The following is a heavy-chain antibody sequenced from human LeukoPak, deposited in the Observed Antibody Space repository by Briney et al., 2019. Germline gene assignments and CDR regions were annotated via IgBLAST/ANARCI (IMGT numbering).Heavy chain of an antibody. D-gene: IGHD3-10*01. V-gene: IGHV3-23*01. J-gene: IGHJ4*02. Sequence: GGSLRLSCAASGFTFSSYEMNWVRQAPGKGLEWVSAISGSGGSTYYADSVKGRFTISRDNSKNTLYLQMNSLRAEDTAVYYCAKDFEGLLWFGELQYYFDYWGQGTLVTVSS. CDR2: ISGSGGST. CDR1: GFTFSSYE. CDR3: AKDFEGLLWFGELQYYFDY.